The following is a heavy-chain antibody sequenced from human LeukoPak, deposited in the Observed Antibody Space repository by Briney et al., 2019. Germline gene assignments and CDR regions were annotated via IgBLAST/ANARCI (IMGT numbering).Heavy chain of an antibody. D-gene: IGHD6-19*01. CDR3: ARGSDSSGWRRFAY. CDR2: IYYGGST. J-gene: IGHJ4*02. V-gene: IGHV4-59*02. CDR1: GDSGSTYY. Sequence: PSETLSLTCTVPGDSGSTYYWTLIRQPPGQGLRSSGYIYYGGSTNYNPSLKNRVTISVDSPKNQFSLRLTSVTAADTALYYCARGSDSSGWRRFAYWGQGILVTVSS.